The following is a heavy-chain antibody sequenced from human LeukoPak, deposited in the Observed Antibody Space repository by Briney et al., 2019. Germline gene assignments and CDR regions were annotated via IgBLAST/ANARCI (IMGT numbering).Heavy chain of an antibody. J-gene: IGHJ4*02. CDR1: GFTVSSNY. V-gene: IGHV3-53*01. D-gene: IGHD6-19*01. CDR3: ARAGAVEVFDY. CDR2: IYSGGST. Sequence: GGSLRLSCAASGFTVSSNYLSWVRQAPGKGLEWVSVIYSGGSTYYADSVKGRFTISRDNSKNTLYLQMNSLRAEDTAVYYCARAGAVEVFDYWAREPWSPSPQ.